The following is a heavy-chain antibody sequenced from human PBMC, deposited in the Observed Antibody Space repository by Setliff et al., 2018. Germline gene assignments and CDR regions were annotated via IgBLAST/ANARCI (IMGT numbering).Heavy chain of an antibody. CDR3: ARDDTYDFWGGHGHLDS. D-gene: IGHD3-3*01. Sequence: SETLSLTCAVSSGSISYNNWWTWVRQPPGKGLEWIGEIYHTESTNYNPSLKSRVTISLDKSKNQFSLELSSVTAADTAVYYCARDDTYDFWGGHGHLDSWGQGILVTV. J-gene: IGHJ4*02. CDR2: IYHTEST. V-gene: IGHV4-4*02. CDR1: SGSISYNNW.